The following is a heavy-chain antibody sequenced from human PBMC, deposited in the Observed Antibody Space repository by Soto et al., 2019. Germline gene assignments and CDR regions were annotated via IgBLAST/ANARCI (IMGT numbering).Heavy chain of an antibody. Sequence: ASVKVPCKVSGYTLTELSMHWVRQAPGKGLDWMGGFDPEDGETIYAQKFQGRVTMTEDTSTDTAYMELSSLRSEDTAVYYCASAGGYYNRHFDYWGQGTLVTVSS. CDR2: FDPEDGET. V-gene: IGHV1-24*01. CDR3: ASAGGYYNRHFDY. D-gene: IGHD1-26*01. J-gene: IGHJ4*02. CDR1: GYTLTELS.